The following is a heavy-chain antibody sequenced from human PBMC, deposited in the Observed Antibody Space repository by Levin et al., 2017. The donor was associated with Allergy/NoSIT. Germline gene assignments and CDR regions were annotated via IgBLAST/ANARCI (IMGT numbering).Heavy chain of an antibody. Sequence: GESLKISCKASGYTFTSYGISWVRQAPGQGLEWMGWISAYNGNTNYAQKLQGRVTMTTDTSTSTAYMELRSLRSDDTAVYYCARAGSGWSPDAFDIWGQGTMVTVSS. CDR2: ISAYNGNT. CDR1: GYTFTSYG. CDR3: ARAGSGWSPDAFDI. D-gene: IGHD6-19*01. V-gene: IGHV1-18*01. J-gene: IGHJ3*02.